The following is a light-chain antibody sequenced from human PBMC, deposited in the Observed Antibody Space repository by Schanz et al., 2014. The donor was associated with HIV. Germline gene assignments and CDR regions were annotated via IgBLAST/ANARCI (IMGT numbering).Light chain of an antibody. CDR3: SSYAATSNVL. CDR1: NSDINFYYY. CDR2: DGS. V-gene: IGLV2-14*03. Sequence: QSVLTQPASVSGSPGQSITISCSGPNSDINFYYYVSWFQQHPGKAPQLMIFDGSDRPSGVSNRFSGSKSGTTASLTISGLQPEDEADYYCSSYAATSNVLFGGGTKLTVL. J-gene: IGLJ3*02.